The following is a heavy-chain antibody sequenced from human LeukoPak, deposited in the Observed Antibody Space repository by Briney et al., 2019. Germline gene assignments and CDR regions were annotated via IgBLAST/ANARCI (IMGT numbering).Heavy chain of an antibody. J-gene: IGHJ4*02. Sequence: ASVKVSCKASGYTFTTYYMHSVRQAPGHGLEWMGIINPSDGSTGYAQKFQGRVTMTRDTSTSTVYMDLSSLRSEDTAVYYCAREYNGGCFDYWGQGTLVTVSS. V-gene: IGHV1-46*01. D-gene: IGHD2-8*01. CDR1: GYTFTTYY. CDR2: INPSDGST. CDR3: AREYNGGCFDY.